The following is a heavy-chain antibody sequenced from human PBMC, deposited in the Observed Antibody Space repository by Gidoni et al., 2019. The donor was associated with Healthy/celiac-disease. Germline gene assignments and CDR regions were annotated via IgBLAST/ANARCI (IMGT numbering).Heavy chain of an antibody. V-gene: IGHV5-51*01. Sequence: EVQLVHSGAEVKKPGDSLKISSKGAGYSFTSYWIVFVRQMHGKGLEWMGVIYPGDSDTRYSPSFQGQVTISADKYISTAYLQWSSLKASDTAMYYCASTVVAATEAFDIWGQGTMVTVSS. D-gene: IGHD2-15*01. CDR3: ASTVVAATEAFDI. CDR2: IYPGDSDT. J-gene: IGHJ3*02. CDR1: GYSFTSYW.